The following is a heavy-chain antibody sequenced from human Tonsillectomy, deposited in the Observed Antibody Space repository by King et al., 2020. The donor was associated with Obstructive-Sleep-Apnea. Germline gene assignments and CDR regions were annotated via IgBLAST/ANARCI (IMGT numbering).Heavy chain of an antibody. Sequence: VQLVESGGGLVQPGGSLKLSCAASGFTFSGSALHWVRQASGKGLEWVGRIRSKGNSYSTAYTASVKGRFTISRDDSKNSAYLQMNSLKTEDTAVYYCTRGRCSGDRCYPYFDYWGQGTLVTVSS. V-gene: IGHV3-73*01. J-gene: IGHJ4*02. CDR2: IRSKGNSYST. CDR1: GFTFSGSA. CDR3: TRGRCSGDRCYPYFDY. D-gene: IGHD2-15*01.